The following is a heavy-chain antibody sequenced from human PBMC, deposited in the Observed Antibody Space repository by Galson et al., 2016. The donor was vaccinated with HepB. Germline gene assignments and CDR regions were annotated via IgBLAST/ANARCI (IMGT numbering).Heavy chain of an antibody. CDR3: ARDRGYCSGGGCYSLASFDY. V-gene: IGHV4-59*01. J-gene: IGHJ4*02. D-gene: IGHD2-15*01. Sequence: SETLSLTCTVSGGSISSYYWTWIRQPPGKGLEWIGYIYFSGSTNSNPSLKSRVTISVDTSKTQSSLNLNSVTAADTAVYFCARDRGYCSGGGCYSLASFDYWVQGTLVTVSS. CDR2: IYFSGST. CDR1: GGSISSYY.